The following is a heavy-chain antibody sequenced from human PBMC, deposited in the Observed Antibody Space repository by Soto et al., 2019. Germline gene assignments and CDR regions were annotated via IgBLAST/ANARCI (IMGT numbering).Heavy chain of an antibody. CDR2: IYYSGST. J-gene: IGHJ5*02. CDR1: GGSISSGDYY. D-gene: IGHD1-26*01. V-gene: IGHV4-30-4*01. Sequence: SETLSLTCTVSGGSISSGDYYWSWIRQPPGKGLEWIGYIYYSGSTYYNPSLKSRVTISVDTSKNQFSLKLSSVTAADTAVYYCARAPPHSGSYHTRLRPGGNWFDPWGQGTLVTVSS. CDR3: ARAPPHSGSYHTRLRPGGNWFDP.